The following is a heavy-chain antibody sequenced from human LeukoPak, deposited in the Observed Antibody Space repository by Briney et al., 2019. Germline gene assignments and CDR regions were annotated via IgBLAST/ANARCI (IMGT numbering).Heavy chain of an antibody. V-gene: IGHV4-34*01. CDR1: GGSFSGYY. CDR3: ARSKAQQDCSGGPCYFDY. CDR2: INHSVGT. D-gene: IGHD2-15*01. J-gene: IGHJ4*02. Sequence: PSETLSLICAVYGGSFSGYYGRCTRQPPGKGLVGIGEINHSVGTNYNPSLQSRVTISLGTSKNQFSLKLSSVTAADTAVYFCARSKAQQDCSGGPCYFDYWGQGTLVTVSS.